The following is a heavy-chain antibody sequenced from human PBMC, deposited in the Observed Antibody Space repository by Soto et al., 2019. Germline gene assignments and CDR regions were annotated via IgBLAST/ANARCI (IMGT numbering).Heavy chain of an antibody. Sequence: XGSLRLSFVASGFPFSSYAMSWVRQTPGTGLEWVSGISGSGGRTYYADSVKGRFTISRDNSNNTLSLQMHILRVEDTAVYFCAKGGYYSLFDIWGQGTMVTVSS. CDR2: ISGSGGRT. J-gene: IGHJ3*02. D-gene: IGHD3-16*01. CDR3: AKGGYYSLFDI. V-gene: IGHV3-23*01. CDR1: GFPFSSYA.